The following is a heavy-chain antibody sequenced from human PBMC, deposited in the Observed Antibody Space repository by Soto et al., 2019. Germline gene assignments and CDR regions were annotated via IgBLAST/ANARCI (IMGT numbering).Heavy chain of an antibody. D-gene: IGHD2-15*01. J-gene: IGHJ6*02. V-gene: IGHV4-31*03. CDR2: IYYSGST. CDR1: GGSISSGGYY. CDR3: ARGVVAATRNYYYYYGMDV. Sequence: SETLSLTCTVSGGSISSGGYYWSWIRQHPGKGLEWIGYIYYSGSTYYNPSLKSRVTISVDTSKNQFSLKLSSVTAADTAVYYCARGVVAATRNYYYYYGMDVWGQGTTVTVSS.